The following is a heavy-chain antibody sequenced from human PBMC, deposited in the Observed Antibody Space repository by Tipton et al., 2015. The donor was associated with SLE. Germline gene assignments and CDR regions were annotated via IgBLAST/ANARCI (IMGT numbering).Heavy chain of an antibody. V-gene: IGHV3-23*01. J-gene: IGHJ3*02. CDR3: AKDRQYSSSWYPRDAFDI. CDR1: GFTFSSYA. CDR2: ISGSGGST. D-gene: IGHD6-13*01. Sequence: SLRLSCAASGFTFSSYAMSWVRQAPGKGLEWVSAISGSGGSTYYADSVKGRFTISRDNSKNTLYLQMNSLRAEDTAVYYCAKDRQYSSSWYPRDAFDIWGQGTMVTVSS.